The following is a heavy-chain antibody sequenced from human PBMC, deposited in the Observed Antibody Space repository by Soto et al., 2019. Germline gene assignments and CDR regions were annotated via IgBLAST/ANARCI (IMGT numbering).Heavy chain of an antibody. Sequence: PGGSLRLSFSSSWLTFLSFTMKWVRQAPWKGLEWVSAISINSSYIYYTDALRGRFTISRDNAKNSLHLKMNSLRAEDTAVYYCTRDASRDSSARGWFDPWGPGILVTVSS. V-gene: IGHV3-21*01. CDR2: ISINSSYI. CDR1: WLTFLSFT. D-gene: IGHD6-13*01. CDR3: TRDASRDSSARGWFDP. J-gene: IGHJ5*02.